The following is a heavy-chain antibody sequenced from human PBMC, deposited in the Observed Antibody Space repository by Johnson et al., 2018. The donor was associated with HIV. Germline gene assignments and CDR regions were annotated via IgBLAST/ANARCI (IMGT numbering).Heavy chain of an antibody. CDR2: ISSSGSTI. Sequence: QVQLVESGGGLVKPGGSLRLSCAASGFTFSDHYMNWMRQAPGKGLEWVSYISSSGSTIYYADSVKGRFTISRDNAKNSLYLQRKSLGVEDTAGDYCAREGGGDYDVHGFDIWGQGTMVTVSS. D-gene: IGHD3-22*01. J-gene: IGHJ3*02. CDR3: AREGGGDYDVHGFDI. V-gene: IGHV3-11*04. CDR1: GFTFSDHY.